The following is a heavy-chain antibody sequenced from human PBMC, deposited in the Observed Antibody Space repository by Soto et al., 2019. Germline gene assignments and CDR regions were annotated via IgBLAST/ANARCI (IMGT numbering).Heavy chain of an antibody. V-gene: IGHV3-33*01. J-gene: IGHJ6*02. CDR3: ARDGELHDSSGRDPKDLDPYYYYYGMDV. Sequence: QVQLVEAGGGVVQPGRSLRLSCAASGFTFSSYGMHWVRQASGKGLEWVAVIWYDGSDKYYADSVKGRFTISRDNSKNTLYLQMNSLRAEDTAVYYCARDGELHDSSGRDPKDLDPYYYYYGMDVWGQGTTVTVSS. CDR2: IWYDGSDK. CDR1: GFTFSSYG. D-gene: IGHD3-22*01.